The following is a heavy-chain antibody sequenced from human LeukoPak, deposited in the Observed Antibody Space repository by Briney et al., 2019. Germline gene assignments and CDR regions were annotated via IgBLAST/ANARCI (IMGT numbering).Heavy chain of an antibody. V-gene: IGHV3-48*01. CDR1: GFTFSSYS. D-gene: IGHD3-22*01. CDR3: ARVLHKRNYDSSDYYGS. J-gene: IGHJ5*02. Sequence: GGSLRLSCAASGFTFSSYSMNWVRQAPGKGLEWISYISSSSSTIYYADSVKGRFTISRDNAKNSLYLQLNSLRAEDTAVYYCARVLHKRNYDSSDYYGSWGQGTLVTVSS. CDR2: ISSSSSTI.